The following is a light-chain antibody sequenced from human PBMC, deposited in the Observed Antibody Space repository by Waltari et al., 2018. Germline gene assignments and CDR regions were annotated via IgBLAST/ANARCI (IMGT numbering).Light chain of an antibody. J-gene: IGKJ1*01. Sequence: SVLTQSPDTLSLSPGERATLSCRASQTVNSNYLAWSQQKSGQAPRLLIDGASKRATGIPDRFSGSGSETAFTLTISRLEPEDFAVYYCQLYGTSFLWTFGQGTRVEI. V-gene: IGKV3-20*01. CDR2: GAS. CDR1: QTVNSNY. CDR3: QLYGTSFLWT.